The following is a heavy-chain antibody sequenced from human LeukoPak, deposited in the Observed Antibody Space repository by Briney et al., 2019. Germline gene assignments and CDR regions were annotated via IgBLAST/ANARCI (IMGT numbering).Heavy chain of an antibody. J-gene: IGHJ3*01. CDR3: ASAAGAFDF. V-gene: IGHV3-33*01. D-gene: IGHD6-13*01. Sequence: PGRSLRLSCEASGIMFSSYGIHWVRQAPGKGLEWVAVIWPDGSNKYYVDSVEGRFTISRDNSKNTLWLQMNSLRVEDTAVNYCASAAGAFDFWGQGTMVTVSS. CDR1: GIMFSSYG. CDR2: IWPDGSNK.